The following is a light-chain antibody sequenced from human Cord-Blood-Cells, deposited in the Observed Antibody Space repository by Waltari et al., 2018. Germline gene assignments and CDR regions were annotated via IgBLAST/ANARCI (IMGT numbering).Light chain of an antibody. J-gene: IGKJ4*01. V-gene: IGKV3-15*01. CDR1: QSVSSN. CDR2: GAS. Sequence: ELVMTHSPATLSLSPGARAPLSCRASQSVSSNLAWYQQKPGPAPRLLIYGASTRATGIPARFSGSGSGTEFTLTISSLQSEDFAVYYCQQYNNWPLTFGGGTKVEIK. CDR3: QQYNNWPLT.